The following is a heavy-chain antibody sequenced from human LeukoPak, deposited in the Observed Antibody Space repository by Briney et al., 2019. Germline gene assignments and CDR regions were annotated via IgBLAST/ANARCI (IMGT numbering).Heavy chain of an antibody. D-gene: IGHD6-19*01. CDR1: GGSFSGYY. CDR3: ASSSGWYSTGAFDI. Sequence: NPSETLSLTCAVYGGSFSGYYWSWIRQPPGKGLEWIGEINHSGSTNYNPSLKSRVTISVDTSKNQFSLKLSSVTAADTAVYYCASSSGWYSTGAFDIWGQGTMVTVSS. CDR2: INHSGST. V-gene: IGHV4-34*01. J-gene: IGHJ3*02.